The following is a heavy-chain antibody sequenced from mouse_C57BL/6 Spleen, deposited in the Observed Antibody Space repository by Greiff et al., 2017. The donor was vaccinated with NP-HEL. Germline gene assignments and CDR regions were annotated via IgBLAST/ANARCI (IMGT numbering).Heavy chain of an antibody. J-gene: IGHJ3*01. CDR1: GYTFTSYW. Sequence: VQLQQPGAELVRPGSSVKLSCKASGYTFTSYWMDWVKQRPGQGLEWIGNIYPSDSETHYNQKFKDKATLTVDKSSSTAYMQLSSLTSEDSAVYYCARSWIRYDGPVFAYWGQGTLVTVSA. D-gene: IGHD2-3*01. CDR2: IYPSDSET. V-gene: IGHV1-61*01. CDR3: ARSWIRYDGPVFAY.